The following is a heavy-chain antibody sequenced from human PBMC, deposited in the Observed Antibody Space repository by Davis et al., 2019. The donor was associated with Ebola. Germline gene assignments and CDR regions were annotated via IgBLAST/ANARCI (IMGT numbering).Heavy chain of an antibody. D-gene: IGHD3-10*01. CDR2: IAYDGGYK. Sequence: GESLKISCAASGFTFNNYGMHWVRQAPGKGLEWVAVIAYDGGYKSYAESVKGRFTISRDNSKNTVFLHVNSLRAEDTAVYYCAKGTMVRGVIIPFDYWGQGTLVTVSS. J-gene: IGHJ4*02. CDR3: AKGTMVRGVIIPFDY. CDR1: GFTFNNYG. V-gene: IGHV3-30*18.